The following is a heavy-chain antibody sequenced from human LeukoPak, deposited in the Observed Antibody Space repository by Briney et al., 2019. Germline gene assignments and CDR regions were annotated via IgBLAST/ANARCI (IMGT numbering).Heavy chain of an antibody. Sequence: PSETLSLTCTVSGGSISGYYWSWIRQPPGKGLEWIGEINHSGSTNYNPSLKSRATISVDTSKNQFSLKLSSVTAADTAVYYCARGPYDYVWGSYRSTSTHFDYWGQGTLVTVSS. CDR2: INHSGST. J-gene: IGHJ4*02. D-gene: IGHD3-16*02. V-gene: IGHV4-34*01. CDR1: GGSISGYY. CDR3: ARGPYDYVWGSYRSTSTHFDY.